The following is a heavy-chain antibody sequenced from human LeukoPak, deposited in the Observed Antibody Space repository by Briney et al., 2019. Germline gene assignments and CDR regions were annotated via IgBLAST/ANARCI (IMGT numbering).Heavy chain of an antibody. CDR3: ARVLFPGRVAARPDDY. CDR2: ISNSGGST. J-gene: IGHJ4*02. Sequence: PGGSLRLSCAASGFTFSSYVMSWVRQAPGKGLEWVSSISNSGGSTYYADSVKGRFTISRDNSKNTLYLQMNSLRAEDTAVYYCARVLFPGRVAARPDDYWGQGTLVTVSS. CDR1: GFTFSSYV. D-gene: IGHD6-6*01. V-gene: IGHV3-23*01.